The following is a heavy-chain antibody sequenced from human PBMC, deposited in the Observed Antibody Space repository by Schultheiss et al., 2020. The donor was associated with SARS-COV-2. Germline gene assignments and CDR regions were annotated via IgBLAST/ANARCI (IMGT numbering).Heavy chain of an antibody. Sequence: SETLSLTCTVSGGSISSGYYWGWIRQSPGKGLEWIGYISYIGSTNYNPSLKSRATISGDMSKNHFSLKLTSVTAADTAVYYCARVAVTTGWFDPWGQGTLVTVSS. D-gene: IGHD4-17*01. CDR2: ISYIGST. CDR3: ARVAVTTGWFDP. V-gene: IGHV4-61*03. CDR1: GGSISSGYY. J-gene: IGHJ5*02.